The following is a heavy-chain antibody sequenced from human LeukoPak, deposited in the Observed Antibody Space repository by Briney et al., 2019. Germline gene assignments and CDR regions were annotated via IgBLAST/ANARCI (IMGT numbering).Heavy chain of an antibody. CDR2: ISYDGSNK. CDR1: GFTFSSYA. Sequence: PGGSLRLSCAASGFTFSSYAMHWVRQAPGKGLEWVAVISYDGSNKYYADSVKGRFTISRDNSKNTLYLQMNSLRAEDTAVYYCARDSMEYYYGMDVWGQGTTVTVSS. J-gene: IGHJ6*02. CDR3: ARDSMEYYYGMDV. D-gene: IGHD1-1*01. V-gene: IGHV3-30-3*01.